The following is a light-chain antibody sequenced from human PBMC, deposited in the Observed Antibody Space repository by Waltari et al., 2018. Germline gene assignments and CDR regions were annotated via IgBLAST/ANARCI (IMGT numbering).Light chain of an antibody. V-gene: IGKV3-11*01. CDR3: QQRSTWPSIT. Sequence: EIVLTQSPATLSLSPGERGTLSCRASQSVNTNLAWYQQKPGKAPRLLIYDASTRATGIPARFSGSGSATDFTLTISSLEREDFAVYYCQQRSTWPSITFGQGTRLEIK. CDR2: DAS. J-gene: IGKJ5*01. CDR1: QSVNTN.